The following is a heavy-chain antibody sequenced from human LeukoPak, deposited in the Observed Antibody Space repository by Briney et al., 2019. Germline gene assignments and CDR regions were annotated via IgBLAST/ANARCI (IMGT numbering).Heavy chain of an antibody. J-gene: IGHJ3*01. Sequence: GGCLRLSCAASAFSFSTNWMSCIRQEPGEGPEWVAEINQNGREEYYVQSVKGRVTVSRENAQNAVFLQKTKLRADDTAVYYCARWILELQRSAFDFWGEGTVVTVSS. CDR1: AFSFSTNW. V-gene: IGHV3-7*01. CDR2: INQNGREE. CDR3: ARWILELQRSAFDF. D-gene: IGHD2-2*03.